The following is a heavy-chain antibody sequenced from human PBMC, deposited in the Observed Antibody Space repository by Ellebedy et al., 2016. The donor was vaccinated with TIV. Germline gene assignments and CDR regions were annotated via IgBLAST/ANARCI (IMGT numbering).Heavy chain of an antibody. CDR3: ARAHSGYDLDY. Sequence: AASVKVSCKASGYTFTGYYMHWVRQAPGQGLEWMGWINPNSGGTNYAQKFQGWVTMTRDTSISTAYMELSRLRSEDTAVYYCARAHSGYDLDYWGQGTLVTVSS. CDR2: INPNSGGT. CDR1: GYTFTGYY. J-gene: IGHJ4*02. V-gene: IGHV1-2*04. D-gene: IGHD5-12*01.